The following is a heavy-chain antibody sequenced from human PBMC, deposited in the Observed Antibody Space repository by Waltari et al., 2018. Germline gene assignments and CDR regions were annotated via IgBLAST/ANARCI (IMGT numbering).Heavy chain of an antibody. V-gene: IGHV3-53*01. CDR2: IYSGGST. J-gene: IGHJ4*02. Sequence: EVQLVESGGGLIQPGGSLRLSCAASGFTVSSNYMSWVRQAPGKGLEWVSVIYSGGSTYYADSVKGRFTISRDNSKNTLYLQMNSLRAEDTAVYYCASPTIAAAGTQIDYWGQGTLVTVSS. CDR3: ASPTIAAAGTQIDY. D-gene: IGHD6-13*01. CDR1: GFTVSSNY.